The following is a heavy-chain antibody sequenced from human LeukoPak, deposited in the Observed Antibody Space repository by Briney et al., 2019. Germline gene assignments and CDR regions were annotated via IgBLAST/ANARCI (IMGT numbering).Heavy chain of an antibody. CDR3: AGIRFDYYYYGMDV. J-gene: IGHJ6*02. V-gene: IGHV4-39*01. CDR2: IYYSGST. Sequence: WETLSLTCTVSGGSISSSSYYWGWIRQPPGKGLGWIGSIYYSGSTYYNPSLKSRVTISVDTSKNQFSLKLSSVTAADTAVYYCAGIRFDYYYYGMDVWGQGTTVTVSS. CDR1: GGSISSSSYY. D-gene: IGHD4-17*01.